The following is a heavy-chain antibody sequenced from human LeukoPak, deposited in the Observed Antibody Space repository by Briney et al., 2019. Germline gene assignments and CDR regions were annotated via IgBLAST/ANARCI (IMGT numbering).Heavy chain of an antibody. CDR3: ARNYAGSPDY. J-gene: IGHJ4*02. V-gene: IGHV3-74*03. CDR2: SKGNVSTT. D-gene: IGHD3-10*01. Sequence: GGSLRLSCTPSGFIFSTYWINWVRHSQGEGLVWVALSKGNVSTTTHADSVMGRFTISSDNAKNTAYLQMNSLRDEDTAVDFCARNYAGSPDYWGQGTLVTVSA. CDR1: GFIFSTYW.